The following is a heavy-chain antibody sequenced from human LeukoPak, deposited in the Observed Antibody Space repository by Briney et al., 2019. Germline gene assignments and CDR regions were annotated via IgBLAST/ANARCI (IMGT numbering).Heavy chain of an antibody. D-gene: IGHD6-19*01. CDR3: ARHIAIAGLRGFDY. V-gene: IGHV4-4*02. CDR2: IYRSGTT. CDR1: GGSISSNW. Sequence: PSGTLSLTCAVSGGSISSNWWSWVRQPPGKGLEWIGEIYRSGTTNSNPSLKSRVTISVDKSKNQFSLKLSSVTAADTAVYYCARHIAIAGLRGFDYWGQGTLVSVSS. J-gene: IGHJ4*02.